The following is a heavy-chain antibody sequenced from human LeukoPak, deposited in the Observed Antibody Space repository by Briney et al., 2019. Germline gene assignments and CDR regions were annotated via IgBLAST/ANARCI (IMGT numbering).Heavy chain of an antibody. D-gene: IGHD3-3*01. J-gene: IGHJ6*02. CDR1: GYTFTSYD. Sequence: ASVKVSCKASGYTFTSYDINWVRQVTGQGLEWMGWMNPNSGNTGYAQKFQGRVTMTRNTSISTAYMELSSLRSEDTAVYYCARGQRFLEWLFRGSDYYYYYYGMDVWGQGTTVTVSS. CDR2: MNPNSGNT. CDR3: ARGQRFLEWLFRGSDYYYYYYGMDV. V-gene: IGHV1-8*01.